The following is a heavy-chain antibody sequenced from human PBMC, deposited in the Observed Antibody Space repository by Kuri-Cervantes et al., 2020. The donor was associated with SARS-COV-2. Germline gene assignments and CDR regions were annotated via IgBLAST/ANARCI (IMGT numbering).Heavy chain of an antibody. CDR3: ARHDGGYFGY. V-gene: IGHV4-39*01. Sequence: GSLRLSCTVSGGSIHSSPYYWGWIRQPPGQGLEWFGSIYYSANTYFNPSLKGRVTMSVDTSRNQFSLRLSSVTGADTAVYYCARHDGGYFGYWGQGTLVTVSS. D-gene: IGHD3-10*01. CDR1: GGSIHSSPYY. J-gene: IGHJ4*02. CDR2: IYYSANT.